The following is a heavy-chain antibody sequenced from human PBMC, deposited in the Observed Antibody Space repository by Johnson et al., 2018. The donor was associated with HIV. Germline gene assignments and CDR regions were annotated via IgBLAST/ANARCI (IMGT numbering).Heavy chain of an antibody. Sequence: VQLVESGGGVVRPGGSLRLYCAASGFTFDDYGMSWVRLAPGKGLEWVSGINWNGGSTGYADSVKGRFTISRDNSKNTLFLQMNSLRAEDTAVYYCAKDQWSTSWTNDAFDIWGQGTMVTVSS. V-gene: IGHV3-20*04. J-gene: IGHJ3*02. CDR2: INWNGGST. CDR3: AKDQWSTSWTNDAFDI. D-gene: IGHD6-13*01. CDR1: GFTFDDYG.